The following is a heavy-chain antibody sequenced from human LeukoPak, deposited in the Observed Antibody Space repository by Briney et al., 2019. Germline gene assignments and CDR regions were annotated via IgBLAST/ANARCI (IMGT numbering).Heavy chain of an antibody. D-gene: IGHD5/OR15-5a*01. J-gene: IGHJ4*02. CDR2: IFGGGDT. Sequence: GGSLRLSCAGSGYTVGSSYMTWVRQAPGKGLEWVSLIFGGGDTRYADSVKGRFTISKDNSKNTVYLQMNSLRADDTAVYFCWRPNVLSSVDFWGQGTLVTVAS. V-gene: IGHV3-53*01. CDR3: WRPNVLSSVDF. CDR1: GYTVGSSY.